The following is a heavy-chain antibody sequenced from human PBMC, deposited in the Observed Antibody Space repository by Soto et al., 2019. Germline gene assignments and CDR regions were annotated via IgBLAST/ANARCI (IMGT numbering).Heavy chain of an antibody. CDR2: IKSKTDDGTT. V-gene: IGHV3-15*07. CDR3: TTRGLLLWSPLGAFDI. Sequence: GGSLRLSCAASGFTFSNAWMNWVRQAPGKGLEWVGRIKSKTDDGTTDYAAPVKGRFTISRDDSRNTLYLQMNSLKTEDTAVYYCTTRGLLLWSPLGAFDIWGQGTMVTVSS. D-gene: IGHD3-10*01. CDR1: GFTFSNAW. J-gene: IGHJ3*02.